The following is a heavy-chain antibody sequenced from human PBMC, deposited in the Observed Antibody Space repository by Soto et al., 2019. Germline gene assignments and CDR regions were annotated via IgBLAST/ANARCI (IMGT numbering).Heavy chain of an antibody. Sequence: SETLSLTCAVYGGSFSGYYWSWIRQPPGKGLEWIGEIYHTGSTNYNPSPKSRVTISIDTSKNQFSLKLTSVTAADTAVFYCARGSVTAAYFDYWGRGTLVTVSS. D-gene: IGHD2-21*02. J-gene: IGHJ4*02. CDR2: IYHTGST. V-gene: IGHV4-34*01. CDR3: ARGSVTAAYFDY. CDR1: GGSFSGYY.